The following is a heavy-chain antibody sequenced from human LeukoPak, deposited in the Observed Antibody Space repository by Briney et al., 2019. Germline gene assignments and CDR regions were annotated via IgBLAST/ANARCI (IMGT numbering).Heavy chain of an antibody. Sequence: ASVKVSCKASGYTFTGYYMHWVRQAPGQGLEWMGWINPNSGGTNYAQKFQGRVTMTRDTSISIAYMELSRLRSDDTAVYYCARGDEILLWFGELFDYWGQGTLVTVSS. CDR2: INPNSGGT. CDR3: ARGDEILLWFGELFDY. CDR1: GYTFTGYY. J-gene: IGHJ4*02. D-gene: IGHD3-10*01. V-gene: IGHV1-2*02.